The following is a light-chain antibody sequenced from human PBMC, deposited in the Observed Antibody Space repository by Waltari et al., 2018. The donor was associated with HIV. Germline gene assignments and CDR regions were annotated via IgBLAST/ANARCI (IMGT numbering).Light chain of an antibody. J-gene: IGLJ3*02. CDR2: NDR. Sequence: SYELTQPFSVSVALGQTVRITCGGSTIGTKDVHWYQQRPGQAPLLVIFNDRNRPSGIPERFSGSKSRNTATLTSSGAQAGDEADYYCQVWHYSVVFGGGTKLTVL. V-gene: IGLV3-9*01. CDR3: QVWHYSVV. CDR1: TIGTKD.